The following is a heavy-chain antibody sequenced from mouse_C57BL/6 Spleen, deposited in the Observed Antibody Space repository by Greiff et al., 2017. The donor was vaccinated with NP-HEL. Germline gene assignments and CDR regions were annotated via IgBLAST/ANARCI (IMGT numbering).Heavy chain of an antibody. CDR3: ARSLYDGSSFAMDY. J-gene: IGHJ4*01. CDR2: INPNNGGT. Sequence: VQLQQSGPELVKPGASVKIPCKASGYTFTDYNMDWVKQSHGKSLEWIGDINPNNGGTIYNQKFKGKATLTVDKSSSTAYMELRSLTSEDTAVYYGARSLYDGSSFAMDYWGQGTSVTVSS. V-gene: IGHV1-18*01. D-gene: IGHD1-1*01. CDR1: GYTFTDYN.